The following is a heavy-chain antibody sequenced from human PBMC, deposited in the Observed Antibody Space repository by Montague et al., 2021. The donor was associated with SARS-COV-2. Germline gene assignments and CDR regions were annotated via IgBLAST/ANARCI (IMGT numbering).Heavy chain of an antibody. CDR1: GGSISSYY. J-gene: IGHJ6*02. Sequence: SETLSLTCTVSGGSISSYYWSWIRQPPGKGLEWIGYIYYSGSTNYNPSLKSRVTISVDTSKNQFSLKLSSVTAADTAVYYCARLARGEYYDFWSGSAEYPHYSYDIDVWGQGTMVPVSS. D-gene: IGHD3-3*01. CDR2: IYYSGST. V-gene: IGHV4-59*08. CDR3: ARLARGEYYDFWSGSAEYPHYSYDIDV.